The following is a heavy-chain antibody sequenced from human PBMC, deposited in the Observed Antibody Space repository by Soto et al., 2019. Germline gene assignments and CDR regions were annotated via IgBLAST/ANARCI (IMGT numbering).Heavy chain of an antibody. J-gene: IGHJ4*02. CDR3: AKGAYSGSYYGDFDY. V-gene: IGHV3-23*01. CDR2: ISGSGGST. CDR1: GFTFSSYA. D-gene: IGHD1-26*01. Sequence: HPGGSLRHSCAASGFTFSSYAMSWVRQAPGKGLEWVSAISGSGGSTYYADSVKGRFTISRDNSKNTLYLQMNSLRAEDTAVYYCAKGAYSGSYYGDFDYWGQGTLVTVSS.